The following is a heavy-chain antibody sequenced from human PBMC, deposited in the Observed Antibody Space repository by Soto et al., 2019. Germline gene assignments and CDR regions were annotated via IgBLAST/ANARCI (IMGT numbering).Heavy chain of an antibody. Sequence: GGSLRLSCAASGFTFSSYAMSWVRQAPGKGLEWVSAISGSGAKTYYADSVKGRFTISRDNSKNTLYLQMNSLRAEDTAVYHCAKLECSGGSCYSGRLVDYFYYYMDVWGKGTTVTVSS. V-gene: IGHV3-23*01. D-gene: IGHD2-15*01. CDR2: ISGSGAKT. CDR3: AKLECSGGSCYSGRLVDYFYYYMDV. J-gene: IGHJ6*03. CDR1: GFTFSSYA.